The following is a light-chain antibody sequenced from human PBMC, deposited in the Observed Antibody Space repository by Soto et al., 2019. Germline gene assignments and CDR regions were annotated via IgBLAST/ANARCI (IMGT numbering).Light chain of an antibody. V-gene: IGLV2-14*03. CDR2: EVS. CDR3: SSYTSSSALV. J-gene: IGLJ2*01. CDR1: SSDVGAYNY. Sequence: QSALTQPASVSGSPGQSITISCTGTSSDVGAYNYVSRYQQHPDKAPKLMIYEVSNRPSGVSNRFSGSKSGNTASLTISGLQAEDEADYYCSSYTSSSALVFGGGTKLTVL.